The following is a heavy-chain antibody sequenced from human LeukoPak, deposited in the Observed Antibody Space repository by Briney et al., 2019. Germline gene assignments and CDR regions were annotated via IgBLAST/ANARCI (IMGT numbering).Heavy chain of an antibody. V-gene: IGHV5-51*01. CDR1: GYSFTRYW. D-gene: IGHD2-15*01. J-gene: IGHJ5*02. CDR3: ARGMGYCSGGSCYWHWFDP. Sequence: GESLKISCKGSGYSFTRYWIGWVRQMPGKGLGGMGIIYPGDSDARYSPSFQGQVTISADKSISTAYLQWSSLKASDTAMYYCARGMGYCSGGSCYWHWFDPWGQGTLVTVSS. CDR2: IYPGDSDA.